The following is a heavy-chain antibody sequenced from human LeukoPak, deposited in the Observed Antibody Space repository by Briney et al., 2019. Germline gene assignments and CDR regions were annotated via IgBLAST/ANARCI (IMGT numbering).Heavy chain of an antibody. J-gene: IGHJ4*02. D-gene: IGHD3-10*01. CDR3: AKAIWVAATSSWFCLDY. V-gene: IGHV3-23*01. CDR1: GFTFSSPA. Sequence: PGGSLRLSCVGSGFTFSSPAMTWVRQAPGKGLEWVSIISGNGYNAYYAESVKGRFTISRDNSRNTLYLQMNSLRPEDTAVYYCAKAIWVAATSSWFCLDYWGQGTLVTVSS. CDR2: ISGNGYNA.